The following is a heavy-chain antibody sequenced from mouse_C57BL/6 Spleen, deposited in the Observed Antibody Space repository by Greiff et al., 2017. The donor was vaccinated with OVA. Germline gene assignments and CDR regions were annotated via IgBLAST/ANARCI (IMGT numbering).Heavy chain of an antibody. CDR3: ATYYSNYGAMDY. CDR1: GYAFSSYW. Sequence: VKLVESGAELVKPGASVKISCKASGYAFSSYWMNWVKQRPGKGLEWIGQIYPGDGDTNYNGKFKGKATLTADKSSSTAYMQLSSLTSEDSAVYFCATYYSNYGAMDYWGQGTSVTVSS. D-gene: IGHD2-5*01. V-gene: IGHV1-80*01. CDR2: IYPGDGDT. J-gene: IGHJ4*01.